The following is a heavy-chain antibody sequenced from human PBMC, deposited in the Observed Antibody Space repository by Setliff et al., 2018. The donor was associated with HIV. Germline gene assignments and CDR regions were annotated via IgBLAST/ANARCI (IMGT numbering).Heavy chain of an antibody. CDR3: ARGSSSIAAAYPDALDI. J-gene: IGHJ3*02. Sequence: ASVKVSCKASGYNFTNYGIGWVRQAPGQGLEYLGWIGTYSGNTDYAQSVQGRVTMTRDTSTGTVYMDLRSLRSDDTAMYYCARGSSSIAAAYPDALDIWGQGTMVTVSS. CDR1: GYNFTNYG. D-gene: IGHD6-13*01. V-gene: IGHV1-18*01. CDR2: IGTYSGNT.